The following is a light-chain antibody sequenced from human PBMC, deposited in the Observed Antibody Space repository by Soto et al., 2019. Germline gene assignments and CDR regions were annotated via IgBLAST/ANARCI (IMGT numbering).Light chain of an antibody. CDR2: DTS. J-gene: IGKJ3*01. V-gene: IGKV3-15*01. Sequence: EIVMPQSPATLSVSPGERATLSCRASQSVGSNLAWYQQKPGQAPRLLIYDTSARATGVPARFSGSGSGTDFTLTISSLQSEDFAVYYCQQYNNRPTFGPGTKVDIK. CDR1: QSVGSN. CDR3: QQYNNRPT.